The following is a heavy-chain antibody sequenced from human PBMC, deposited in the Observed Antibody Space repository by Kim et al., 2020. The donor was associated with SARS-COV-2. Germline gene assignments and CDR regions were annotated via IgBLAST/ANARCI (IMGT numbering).Heavy chain of an antibody. V-gene: IGHV3-30*04. D-gene: IGHD3-10*01. CDR2: ISYDGRNQ. J-gene: IGHJ3*01. CDR3: ARGEFGPLNAFDL. CDR1: GFTFSSYA. Sequence: GGSLRLSCAASGFTFSSYAMHWVRQAPGKGLEWVAVISYDGRNQYYTDSVRGRLINSRDNSEDTLDLQMNNLGADDTAVYFCARGEFGPLNAFDLWGQGTIVTVSS.